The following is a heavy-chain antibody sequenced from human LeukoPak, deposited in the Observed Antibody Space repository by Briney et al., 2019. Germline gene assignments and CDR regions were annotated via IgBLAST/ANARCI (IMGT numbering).Heavy chain of an antibody. D-gene: IGHD3-22*01. Sequence: SETLSLTCAVYGGSFSGYYWSWIRQPPGKGLEWIGEINHSGSTNYNTSLKSRVTISVDTSKNQFSLKLSSVTAADTAVYYCARGRRFTYYYDSSGTNLFDYWGQGTLVTVSS. CDR2: INHSGST. J-gene: IGHJ4*02. CDR1: GGSFSGYY. CDR3: ARGRRFTYYYDSSGTNLFDY. V-gene: IGHV4-34*01.